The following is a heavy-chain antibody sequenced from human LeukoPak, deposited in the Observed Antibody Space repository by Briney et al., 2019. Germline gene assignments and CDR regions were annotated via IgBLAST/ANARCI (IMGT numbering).Heavy chain of an antibody. Sequence: GGTLRLSCAASGFTFSGFAMSWIRQAPGKGLEWVSSISRSGESTFYADSVRGRFTISRDNSKNTLYLQMNSLRAEDTAVYYCARVTVGLYYYYYMDVWGKGTTVTISS. V-gene: IGHV3-23*01. J-gene: IGHJ6*03. CDR2: ISRSGEST. D-gene: IGHD1-26*01. CDR3: ARVTVGLYYYYYMDV. CDR1: GFTFSGFA.